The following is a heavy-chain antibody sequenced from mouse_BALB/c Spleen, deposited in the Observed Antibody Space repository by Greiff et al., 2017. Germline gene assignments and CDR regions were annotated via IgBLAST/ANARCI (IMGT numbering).Heavy chain of an antibody. CDR2: ISSGGST. CDR3: ARVYDGYYSWYFDV. D-gene: IGHD2-3*01. J-gene: IGHJ1*01. V-gene: IGHV5-6-5*01. Sequence: EVQLVESGGGLVKPGGSLKLSCAASGFTFSSYAMSWVRQTPEKRLEWVASISSGGSTYYPDSVKGRFTISRDNARNILYLQMRSLRSEDTAMYYCARVYDGYYSWYFDVWGAGTTVTVSS. CDR1: GFTFSSYA.